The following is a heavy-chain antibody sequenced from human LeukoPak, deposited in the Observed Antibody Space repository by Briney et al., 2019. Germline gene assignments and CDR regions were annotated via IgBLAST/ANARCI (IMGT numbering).Heavy chain of an antibody. D-gene: IGHD6-13*01. V-gene: IGHV3-53*01. CDR3: AREGYSSSWYRNYYHYYGMDV. J-gene: IGHJ6*02. CDR2: IYSGGST. Sequence: GGSLRLSWAASGFTVSSNYMSWVRQAPGKGLEWVSVIYSGGSTYYADSVRGRFTISRDNSKNTLYLQMNSLGAEDTAVYYCAREGYSSSWYRNYYHYYGMDVWGQGTTVTVSS. CDR1: GFTVSSNY.